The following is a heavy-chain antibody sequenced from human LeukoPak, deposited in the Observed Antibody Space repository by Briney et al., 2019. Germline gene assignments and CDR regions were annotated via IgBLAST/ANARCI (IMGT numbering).Heavy chain of an antibody. CDR2: ISAYSGNT. CDR1: GYTFTSYG. CDR3: ARGLSSSWYTTFDY. Sequence: ASVKVSCKASGYTFTSYGISWVRQAPGQGLEWMGWISAYSGNTNYAQKLQGRVTMTTDTSTSTVYMELRSLRSDDTAVYYCARGLSSSWYTTFDYWGQGTLVTVSS. J-gene: IGHJ4*02. D-gene: IGHD6-13*01. V-gene: IGHV1-18*01.